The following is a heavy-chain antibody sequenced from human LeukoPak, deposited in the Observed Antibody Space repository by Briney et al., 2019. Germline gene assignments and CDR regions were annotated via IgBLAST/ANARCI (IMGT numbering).Heavy chain of an antibody. CDR3: ARGALYYYGSGSYHHNWFDP. D-gene: IGHD3-10*01. CDR2: INHSGST. CDR1: GGSFSGDY. J-gene: IGHJ5*02. V-gene: IGHV4-34*01. Sequence: PSETLSLTCAVYGGSFSGDYWSWIRQPPGKGLEWIGEINHSGSTNYNPSLKSRVTISVDTSKNQFSQKLSSVTAADTAVYYCARGALYYYGSGSYHHNWFDPWGQGTLVTVSS.